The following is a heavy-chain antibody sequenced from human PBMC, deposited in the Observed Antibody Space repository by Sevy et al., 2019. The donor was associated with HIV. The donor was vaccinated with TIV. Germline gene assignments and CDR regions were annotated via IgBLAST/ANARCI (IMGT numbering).Heavy chain of an antibody. CDR1: GITFSSAW. D-gene: IGHD2-8*01. CDR3: AREGCTKPHDY. Sequence: GGSLRLSCAASGITFSSAWMSWVRLVPGKGLEWVSTLSFGCGEINYADSVKGRFTISRDNSKSSVYLQMNNLRPEDTAVYYCAREGCTKPHDYWGQGTLVTVSS. V-gene: IGHV3-23*01. CDR2: LSFGCGEI. J-gene: IGHJ4*02.